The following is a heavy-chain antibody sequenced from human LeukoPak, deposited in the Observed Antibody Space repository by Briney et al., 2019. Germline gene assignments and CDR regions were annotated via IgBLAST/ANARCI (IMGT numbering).Heavy chain of an antibody. Sequence: SETLSLTCGVYGGSFSGYHWSWIRQPPGKGLEWIGETKYSGSSNYNPSLKSRVNISVDTSKNQFSLKLSSVTAADTAVYYCARTTYFYDTSGYYYSNWGQGTLVTVSS. CDR3: ARTTYFYDTSGYYYSN. D-gene: IGHD3-22*01. CDR1: GGSFSGYH. V-gene: IGHV4-34*01. CDR2: TKYSGSS. J-gene: IGHJ4*02.